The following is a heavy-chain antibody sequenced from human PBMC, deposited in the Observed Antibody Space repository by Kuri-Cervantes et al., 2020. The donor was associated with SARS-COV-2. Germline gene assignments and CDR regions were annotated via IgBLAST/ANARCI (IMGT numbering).Heavy chain of an antibody. CDR2: ISSSSSTI. D-gene: IGHD6-13*01. Sequence: GGSLRLSCAASGFTFSSYSMNWVRQAPGKGLEWVSYISSSSSTIYYADSVKSRFTISRDNAKNSLYLQMNSLRAEDTAVYYCARCPSSSWYSDAFDIWGQGTMVTVSS. CDR3: ARCPSSSWYSDAFDI. CDR1: GFTFSSYS. J-gene: IGHJ3*02. V-gene: IGHV3-48*01.